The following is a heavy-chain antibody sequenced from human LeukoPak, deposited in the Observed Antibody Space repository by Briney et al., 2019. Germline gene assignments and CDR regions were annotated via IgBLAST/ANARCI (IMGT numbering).Heavy chain of an antibody. CDR3: IRDMYTTSSARGAY. CDR1: GFTFSSYW. CDR2: INGDGSST. D-gene: IGHD6-6*01. Sequence: PGGSLRLSCAASGFTFSSYWMHWVRQAPGKGLVWVSRINGDGSSTSYADSVKGRLTISRDNAKNTLYLQMNSLRVEDTAVYYCIRDMYTTSSARGAYWSQGTLVTVSS. J-gene: IGHJ4*02. V-gene: IGHV3-74*01.